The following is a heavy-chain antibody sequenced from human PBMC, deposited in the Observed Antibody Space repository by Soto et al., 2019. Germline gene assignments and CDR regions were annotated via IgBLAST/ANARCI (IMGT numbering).Heavy chain of an antibody. J-gene: IGHJ6*02. CDR2: ISGSGGST. V-gene: IGHV3-23*01. CDR3: AKELGSYVYYYYYGMDV. CDR1: GFTFSSYA. D-gene: IGHD5-18*01. Sequence: GGSLRLSCAASGFTFSSYAMSWVRQAPGKGLEWVSAISGSGGSTYYADSVKGRFTISRDNSKNTLYLQMNSLRAEDTAVYYCAKELGSYVYYYYYGMDVWGQGTTVTVS.